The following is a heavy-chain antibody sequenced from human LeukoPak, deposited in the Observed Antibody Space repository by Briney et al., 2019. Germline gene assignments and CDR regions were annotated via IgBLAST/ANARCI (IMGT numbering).Heavy chain of an antibody. CDR2: ISAYNGNT. D-gene: IGHD3-10*01. V-gene: IGHV1-18*01. CDR3: ARPYGSGSYYNSPFDY. CDR1: GYTFTSYG. J-gene: IGHJ4*02. Sequence: ASVKVSCKASGYTFTSYGISWVRQAPGQGLEWMGWISAYNGNTNYARKLQGRVTMTTDTSTSTAYMELRSLRSDDTAVYYCARPYGSGSYYNSPFDYWGRGTLVTVSS.